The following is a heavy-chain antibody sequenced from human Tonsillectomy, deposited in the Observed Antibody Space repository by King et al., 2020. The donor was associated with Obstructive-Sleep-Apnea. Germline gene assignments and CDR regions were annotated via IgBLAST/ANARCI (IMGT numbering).Heavy chain of an antibody. D-gene: IGHD2-2*01. Sequence: QLVQSGGGVVQPGGSLRLSCAASGFTFSSYGMHGVRQAPGKGREGVAVICYEGSNKYYADSVKGRFTISRDNSKNTLYLQMNSLGAEDTAVYYCARDRERYCSSTSCPDWFDPWGQGTLVTVSS. CDR3: ARDRERYCSSTSCPDWFDP. CDR2: ICYEGSNK. J-gene: IGHJ5*02. V-gene: IGHV3-33*01. CDR1: GFTFSSYG.